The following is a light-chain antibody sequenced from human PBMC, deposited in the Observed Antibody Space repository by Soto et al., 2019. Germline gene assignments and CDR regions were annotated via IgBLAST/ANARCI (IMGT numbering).Light chain of an antibody. CDR3: QQYGSSPET. Sequence: EILLTQSPGTLSLSPGERATLSCRASQSVSSTYLAWFQQKPGQAPRLLIYGASSRATGIPDRFSASGSGTDFTLTISRLEPEDFAVYYCQQYGSSPETFGQGTKVEIK. CDR1: QSVSSTY. J-gene: IGKJ1*01. V-gene: IGKV3-20*01. CDR2: GAS.